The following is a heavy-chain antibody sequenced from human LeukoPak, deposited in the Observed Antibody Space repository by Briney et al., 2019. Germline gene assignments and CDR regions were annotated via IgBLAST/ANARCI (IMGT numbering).Heavy chain of an antibody. V-gene: IGHV4-61*02. CDR3: ARYQGTNWGSGED. D-gene: IGHD7-27*01. J-gene: IGHJ4*02. Sequence: SETLSLTCTVSGGSISSGSYYWSWIRQPAGKGLEWIGRIYTSGSTNYNPSLKSRVTISVDTSKNQFSLKLSSVTAADTAVYYCARYQGTNWGSGEDWGQGTLVTVSS. CDR2: IYTSGST. CDR1: GGSISSGSYY.